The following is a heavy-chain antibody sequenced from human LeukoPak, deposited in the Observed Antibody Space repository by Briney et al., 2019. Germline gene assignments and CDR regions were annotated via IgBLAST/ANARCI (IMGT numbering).Heavy chain of an antibody. CDR3: GRVIGYYDRSGYLLDY. V-gene: IGHV4-39*01. CDR1: GGSISSGRYY. CDR2: IYYSGSA. D-gene: IGHD3-22*01. J-gene: IGHJ4*02. Sequence: PSETLSLTCTVSGGSISSGRYYWGWGRQPPGKGLEWIGTIYYSGSAYYNPSLKSRVTISVETSKNQFSLMLSSVTAADTAVYYCGRVIGYYDRSGYLLDYWGQGTLVTVSS.